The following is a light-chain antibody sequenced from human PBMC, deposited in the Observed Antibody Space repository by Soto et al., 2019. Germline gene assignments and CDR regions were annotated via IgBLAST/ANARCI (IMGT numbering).Light chain of an antibody. V-gene: IGLV1-40*01. CDR2: GNS. CDR1: SSNIGAGYD. CDR3: QSYDSRLSGSV. Sequence: QSVLTQPTSVSGAPGQRVTISCTGSSSNIGAGYDVHWYLQLPGTAPKLLLHGNSNRPSGVPDRFSGSKSGTSASLAITGLQAEDEADYYCQSYDSRLSGSVFGTGTKVTVL. J-gene: IGLJ1*01.